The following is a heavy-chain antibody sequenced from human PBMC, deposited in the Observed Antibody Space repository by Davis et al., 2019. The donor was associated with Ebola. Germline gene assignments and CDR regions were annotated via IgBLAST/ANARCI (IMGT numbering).Heavy chain of an antibody. CDR1: GGSISSYY. Sequence: SETLSLTCTVSGGSISSYYWSWIRQPPGKGLEWIGYIYYSGSTNYNPSLKSRVTISVDTSKNQFSLKLSSVTAEDTAVYYCAREGGRDFDWFIDYWGQGTLVTVSS. CDR2: IYYSGST. J-gene: IGHJ4*02. D-gene: IGHD3-9*01. CDR3: AREGGRDFDWFIDY. V-gene: IGHV4-59*01.